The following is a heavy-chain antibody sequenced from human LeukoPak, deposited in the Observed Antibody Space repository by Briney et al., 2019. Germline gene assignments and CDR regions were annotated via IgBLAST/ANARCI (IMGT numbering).Heavy chain of an antibody. CDR2: ISSSSSYI. CDR1: GFTFSSYS. D-gene: IGHD2-15*01. CDR3: AREGGGCSGGSCYSYYYYYGMDV. J-gene: IGHJ6*02. V-gene: IGHV3-21*01. Sequence: GGSLRLSCAASGFTFSSYSMNWARQAPGKGLEWVSSISSSSSYIYYADSVKGRFTISRDNAKNSLYLQMNSLRAEDTAVYYCAREGGGCSGGSCYSYYYYYGMDVWGQGTTVTVSS.